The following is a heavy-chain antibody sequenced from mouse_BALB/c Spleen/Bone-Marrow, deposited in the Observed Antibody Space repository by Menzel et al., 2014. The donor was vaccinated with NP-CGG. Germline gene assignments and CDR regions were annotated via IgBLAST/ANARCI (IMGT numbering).Heavy chain of an antibody. D-gene: IGHD1-2*01. CDR2: ISSGGST. V-gene: IGHV5-6-5*01. CDR1: GFTFSSYA. Sequence: EVQLVESGGGLVKPGGSLKLSCAASGFTFSSYAMSWVRQTPEKRLEWVASISSGGSTYYPDSVKGRFTISRDNARNILYLQMSSLRSEAAAMYYCERGERRGITTAYWSFDVWGAGTTVPVPS. CDR3: ERGERRGITTAYWSFDV. J-gene: IGHJ1*01.